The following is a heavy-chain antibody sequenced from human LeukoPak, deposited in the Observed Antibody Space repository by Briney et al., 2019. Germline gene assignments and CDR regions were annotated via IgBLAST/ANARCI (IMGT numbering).Heavy chain of an antibody. D-gene: IGHD3-10*01. Sequence: SQTLSLTCTVSGGSISSGSYYWSWIRQPAGKGLEWIGRIYTSGSTNYNPSLKSRVTISVDTSKNQFSLKLSSVTAADTAVYYCARGRRITMVRGGPITPNEYFRHWGQGTLVTVSS. CDR3: ARGRRITMVRGGPITPNEYFRH. J-gene: IGHJ1*01. V-gene: IGHV4-61*02. CDR1: GGSISSGSYY. CDR2: IYTSGST.